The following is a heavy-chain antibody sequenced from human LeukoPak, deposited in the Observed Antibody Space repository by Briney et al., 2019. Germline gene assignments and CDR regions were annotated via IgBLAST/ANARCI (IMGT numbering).Heavy chain of an antibody. V-gene: IGHV4-61*02. D-gene: IGHD3-3*01. CDR3: ARGGYDFWSGYYSWFDP. CDR1: GGSISSGSYY. CDR2: IYTSGST. Sequence: PSQTLSLTCTVSGGSISSGSYYWSWIRQPAGKGLEWIGRIYTSGSTNYNPSLKSRVTISVNTSKNQFSLKLSSVTAADTAVYYCARGGYDFWSGYYSWFDPWGQGTLVTVSS. J-gene: IGHJ5*02.